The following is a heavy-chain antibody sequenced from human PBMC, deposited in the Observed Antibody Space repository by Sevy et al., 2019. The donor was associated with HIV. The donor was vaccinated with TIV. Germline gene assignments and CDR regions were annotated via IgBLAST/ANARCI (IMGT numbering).Heavy chain of an antibody. CDR3: ARKGCSKGHDY. Sequence: GGSLRLSCTTSGFRFSIYAMTWVRQAPGKGLEWVSSFCMGGDRIYYADSVRGRFTISRDDSKNTLYLEMNNLRAEDTAKYYCARKGCSKGHDYWGQGTLVTVSS. D-gene: IGHD2-2*01. J-gene: IGHJ4*02. V-gene: IGHV3-23*01. CDR2: FCMGGDRI. CDR1: GFRFSIYA.